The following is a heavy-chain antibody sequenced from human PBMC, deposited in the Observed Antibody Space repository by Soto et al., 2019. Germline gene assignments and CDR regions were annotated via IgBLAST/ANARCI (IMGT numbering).Heavy chain of an antibody. CDR3: ASRDSSSWFSHYYYGMDV. CDR1: GYAFTSYG. D-gene: IGHD6-13*01. V-gene: IGHV1-18*01. Sequence: QVQLVQSGAEVKKPGASVKVSCKASGYAFTSYGISWVRQAPGQGLEWMGWISAYNGNTNYAQKLQGRVTMTTDTSTSTAYMELRSLRSDDTAVYYCASRDSSSWFSHYYYGMDVWGQGTTVTVSS. J-gene: IGHJ6*02. CDR2: ISAYNGNT.